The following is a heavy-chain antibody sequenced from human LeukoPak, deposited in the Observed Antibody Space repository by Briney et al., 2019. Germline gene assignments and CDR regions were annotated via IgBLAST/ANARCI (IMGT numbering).Heavy chain of an antibody. Sequence: PSETLCLTCTVSGGSISSSSYYWGWIRQPPGKGLEWIGSIYYSGSTYYNPSLKSRVTISVDTSKNQFSLKLSSVTAADTAVYYCARAFLTGYLDYWGQGTLVTVSS. J-gene: IGHJ4*02. V-gene: IGHV4-39*01. D-gene: IGHD2-8*02. CDR2: IYYSGST. CDR3: ARAFLTGYLDY. CDR1: GGSISSSSYY.